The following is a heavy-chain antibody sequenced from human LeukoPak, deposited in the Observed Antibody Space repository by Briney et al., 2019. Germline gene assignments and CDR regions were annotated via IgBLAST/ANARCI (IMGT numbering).Heavy chain of an antibody. J-gene: IGHJ4*02. V-gene: IGHV4-39*01. CDR1: GVSISSSNSY. D-gene: IGHD6-19*01. CDR3: VKSGGYGLIDY. CDR2: IYYTGST. Sequence: PSETLSLTCAVSGVSISSSNSYWGWIRQPPGKGLEWIGSIYYTGSTYYNASLQNRVTISIDMSKNQFSLRLSSVTAADTAMYYCVKSGGYGLIDYWGQGTLVTVSS.